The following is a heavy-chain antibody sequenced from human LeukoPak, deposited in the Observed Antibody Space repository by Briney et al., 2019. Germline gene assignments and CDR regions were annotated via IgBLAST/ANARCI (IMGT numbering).Heavy chain of an antibody. CDR3: ARVNSGSYFSYYFGY. Sequence: SETLSLTCTVSGGSISSYYRSWIRQPPGKGLEWIGYIYYSGSTNYNPSLKSRVTISVDTSKNQFSLKLSSVTAADTAVYYCARVNSGSYFSYYFGYWGQGTLVTVSS. D-gene: IGHD1-26*01. CDR2: IYYSGST. CDR1: GGSISSYY. J-gene: IGHJ4*02. V-gene: IGHV4-59*01.